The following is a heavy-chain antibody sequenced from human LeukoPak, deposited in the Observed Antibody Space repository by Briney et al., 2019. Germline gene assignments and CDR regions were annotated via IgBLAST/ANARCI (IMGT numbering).Heavy chain of an antibody. D-gene: IGHD3-22*01. CDR3: ARDDLAYYYDSSGYPDY. CDR1: GFTFSSYS. V-gene: IGHV3-48*04. CDR2: ISSSSSTI. Sequence: GGSLRLSCAASGFTFSSYSMNWVRQAPGKGLEWVSYISSSSSTIYYADSVKGRFTISRDNAKNSLYLQMNSLRAEDTAVYYCARDDLAYYYDSSGYPDYWGQGTLVTVSS. J-gene: IGHJ4*02.